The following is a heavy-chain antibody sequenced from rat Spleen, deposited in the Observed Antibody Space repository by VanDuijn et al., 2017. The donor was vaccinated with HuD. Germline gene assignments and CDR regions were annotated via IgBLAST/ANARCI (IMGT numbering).Heavy chain of an antibody. V-gene: IGHV2S12*01. CDR1: GFSLTSDG. CDR2: VSSGGNT. D-gene: IGHD1-12*02. CDR3: TRDSYYYGGSFYYWYFDF. Sequence: QVQLKESGPGLVQPSQTLSLTCTVSGFSLTSDGVSWVRQPPGKGLEWIAAVSSGGNTYYDSTLKSRLSISRDTSKSQVSLKMNSLQTDDTAIYYCTRDSYYYGGSFYYWYFDFWGPGIMVTVSS. J-gene: IGHJ1*01.